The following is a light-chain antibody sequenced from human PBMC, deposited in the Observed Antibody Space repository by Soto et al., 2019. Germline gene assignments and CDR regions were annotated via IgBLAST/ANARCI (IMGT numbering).Light chain of an antibody. CDR1: QSISSN. CDR3: QQYKDWPLT. J-gene: IGKJ4*01. V-gene: IGKV3-15*01. Sequence: EIVMTQSPATLSVSPGEGATLSCRASQSISSNLAWYQQKPGQAPKLLIYGASTRATGFPARFSGSGSGTECTLTISSLQSEDFAVYYCQQYKDWPLTFGGGTKVEIK. CDR2: GAS.